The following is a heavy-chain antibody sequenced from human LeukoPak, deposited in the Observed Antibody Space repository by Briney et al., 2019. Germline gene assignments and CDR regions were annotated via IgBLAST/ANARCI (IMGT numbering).Heavy chain of an antibody. J-gene: IGHJ6*03. D-gene: IGHD1-26*01. V-gene: IGHV1-18*01. CDR1: GYTFNTYG. CDR3: ARDRRGYYYYMDV. Sequence: ASVKVSCKASGYTFNTYGITWVRQAPGQGLEWMGWISGYNGKTKYAQKLQGRVTMTTDTSTSTAYMELRSLRSDDTAVYYCARDRRGYYYYMDVWGKGTTVTISS. CDR2: ISGYNGKT.